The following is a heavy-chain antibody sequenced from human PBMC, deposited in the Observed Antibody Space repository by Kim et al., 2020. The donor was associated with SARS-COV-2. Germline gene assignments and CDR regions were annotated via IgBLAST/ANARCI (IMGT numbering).Heavy chain of an antibody. D-gene: IGHD3-10*01. CDR3: GRHTEGSPPTTPVY. J-gene: IGHJ4*01. V-gene: IGHV4-39*01. CDR2: VYYSGTT. CDR1: GGSIGRTAYY. Sequence: SETLSLICTVTGGSIGRTAYYWGWIRQPPGKGLEWIGTVYYSGTTHYSPSFKSRVTISVDTSKNQIFLKLNSVTAADTAFYYCGRHTEGSPPTTPVYWG.